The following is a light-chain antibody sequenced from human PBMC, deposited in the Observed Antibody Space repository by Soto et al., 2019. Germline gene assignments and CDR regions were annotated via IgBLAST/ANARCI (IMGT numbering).Light chain of an antibody. Sequence: QSVLTQPPSVSGAPGQRVTISCTGSSSNIGAGYDVHWYQHHPGEAPELIIYDVSNRPSGVSDRFSGSKSGDTASLTISGLQAEDEADYYCSSYTSTSTYVFGGGTKLTVL. J-gene: IGLJ1*01. V-gene: IGLV1-40*01. CDR1: SSNIGAGYD. CDR3: SSYTSTSTYV. CDR2: DVS.